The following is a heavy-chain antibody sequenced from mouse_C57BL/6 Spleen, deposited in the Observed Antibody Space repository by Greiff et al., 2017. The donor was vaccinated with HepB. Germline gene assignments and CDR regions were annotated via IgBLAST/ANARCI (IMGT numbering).Heavy chain of an antibody. CDR3: VRHGKGDYAGWFAY. D-gene: IGHD2-4*01. V-gene: IGHV10-1*01. Sequence: DVHLVESGGGLVQPKGSLKLSCAASGFSFNTYAMNWVRQAPGKGLEWVARIRSKSNNYATYYADSVKDRFTISRDDSENMLYLQMNNLKTEDTAMYYCVRHGKGDYAGWFAYWGQGTLVTVSA. J-gene: IGHJ3*01. CDR2: IRSKSNNYAT. CDR1: GFSFNTYA.